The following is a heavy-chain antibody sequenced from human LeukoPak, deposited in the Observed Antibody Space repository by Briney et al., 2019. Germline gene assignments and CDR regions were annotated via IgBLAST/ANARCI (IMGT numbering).Heavy chain of an antibody. Sequence: SQTLSLTCTVSGGSISRGSYYWSWIRQPAGKGLEWIGRIYTSGSTNYNPSLKSRVTISVDTSKNQFSLKLSSVTAADTAVHYCARDRAGGPPLYYFSMDVWGKRTTVTVSS. CDR1: GGSISRGSYY. V-gene: IGHV4-61*02. CDR2: IYTSGST. CDR3: ARDRAGGPPLYYFSMDV. J-gene: IGHJ6*03. D-gene: IGHD2-8*02.